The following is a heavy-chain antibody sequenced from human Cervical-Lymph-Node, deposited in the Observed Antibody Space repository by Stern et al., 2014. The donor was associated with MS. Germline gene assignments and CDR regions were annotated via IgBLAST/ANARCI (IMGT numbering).Heavy chain of an antibody. CDR3: ARQRYFDY. V-gene: IGHV5-51*01. Sequence: VQLVQSGPEVKRPGESLKISCQASGYTFTSYWIGWVRQMPGQGLEWREIIFPGGSDIRNSPSVKGKVSISAEKASSTAYLQWNNLKASDTAIYYCARQRYFDYWGQGTLVTVSS. CDR1: GYTFTSYW. CDR2: IFPGGSDI. J-gene: IGHJ4*02.